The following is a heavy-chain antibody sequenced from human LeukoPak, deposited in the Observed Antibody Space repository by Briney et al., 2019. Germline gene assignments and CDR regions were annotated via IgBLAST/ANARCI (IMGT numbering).Heavy chain of an antibody. V-gene: IGHV1-2*02. D-gene: IGHD3-9*01. CDR3: ARSIVRAGYYQGYAFDI. CDR1: GYTFTSYG. Sequence: ASVKVSCKASGYTFTSYGISWVRQAPGQGLEWMGWINPNSGGTNYAQKFQGRVTMTRDTSISTAYMELSRLRSDDTAVYYCARSIVRAGYYQGYAFDIWGQGTMVTVSS. J-gene: IGHJ3*02. CDR2: INPNSGGT.